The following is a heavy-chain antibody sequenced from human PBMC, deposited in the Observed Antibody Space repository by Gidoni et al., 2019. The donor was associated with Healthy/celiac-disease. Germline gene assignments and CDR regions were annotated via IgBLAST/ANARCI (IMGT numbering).Heavy chain of an antibody. Sequence: EVQLVETGGGLIQPGGSLRLSWSASGFTVSSNYMGWVRQAPGMGLEWVSVIYSGGSTYYADSVKGRFTISRDNSKNTLYLQMNSLRAEDTAVYYCARWLDDPWGQGTLVTVSS. D-gene: IGHD5-12*01. CDR1: GFTVSSNY. CDR3: ARWLDDP. CDR2: IYSGGST. V-gene: IGHV3-53*02. J-gene: IGHJ5*02.